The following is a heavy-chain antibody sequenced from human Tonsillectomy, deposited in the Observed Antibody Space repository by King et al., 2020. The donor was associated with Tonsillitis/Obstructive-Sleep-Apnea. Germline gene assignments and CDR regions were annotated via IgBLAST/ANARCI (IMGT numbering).Heavy chain of an antibody. CDR3: ARVRGVVELAANTLRDYYYYMDV. J-gene: IGHJ6*03. D-gene: IGHD2-2*01. Sequence: HVQLQQWGAGLLKPSETLSLTCAVYGGSFSGYYWSWIRQPPGKGLEWIGEINHSGSTNYNPSLKSRVTISVDTSKNQFSLKLSSVTAADTAVYYCARVRGVVELAANTLRDYYYYMDVWGKGTTVIVSS. CDR1: GGSFSGYY. CDR2: INHSGST. V-gene: IGHV4-34*01.